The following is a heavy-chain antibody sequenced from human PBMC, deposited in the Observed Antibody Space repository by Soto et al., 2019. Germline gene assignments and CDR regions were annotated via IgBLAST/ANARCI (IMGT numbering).Heavy chain of an antibody. Sequence: SETLSLTCTVSGGSISSYYWSWIRQPPGKGLEWIGYIYYSGSTNYNPSLKSRVTISVDTSKNQFSLKLSSVTAADTAVYYCARDQWGLLLDPWGQGTLVTVSS. CDR3: ARDQWGLLLDP. CDR2: IYYSGST. J-gene: IGHJ5*02. V-gene: IGHV4-59*01. D-gene: IGHD3-16*01. CDR1: GGSISSYY.